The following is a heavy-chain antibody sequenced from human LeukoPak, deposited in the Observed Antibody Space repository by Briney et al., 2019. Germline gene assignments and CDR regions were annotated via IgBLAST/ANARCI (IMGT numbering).Heavy chain of an antibody. D-gene: IGHD3-10*01. CDR1: GLTFSSYA. CDR2: ITDNGRKT. V-gene: IGHV3-23*01. Sequence: GGSLRLSCAASGLTFSSYAMNWVRQASGKGLEWVSGITDNGRKTYYADFVKGRFSISRDNSKNTLYLQMSDLRAEDTAVNYCAKITVATTPNYWGQGTLVTVSS. J-gene: IGHJ4*02. CDR3: AKITVATTPNY.